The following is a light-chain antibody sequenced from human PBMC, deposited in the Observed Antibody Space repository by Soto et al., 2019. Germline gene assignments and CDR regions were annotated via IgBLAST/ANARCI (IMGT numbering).Light chain of an antibody. CDR2: KAS. CDR3: QQGRSSYT. J-gene: IGKJ2*01. V-gene: IGKV1-5*03. CDR1: QNINPS. Sequence: DIQMTQSPSTLSASVGDRVTFTCRASQNINPSLAWYQQRQGKAPKLLIYKASTLKSGVPARFSGSGSGTEFTLIISRLQPDYFATYYCQQGRSSYTFGQGTKREI.